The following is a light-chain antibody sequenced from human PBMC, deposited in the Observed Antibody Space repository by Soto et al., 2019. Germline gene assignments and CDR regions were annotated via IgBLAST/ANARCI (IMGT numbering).Light chain of an antibody. CDR1: ESVSTN. CDR2: GAS. J-gene: IGKJ1*01. Sequence: EIEMTQSPATLSLAPGERVTLSCRASESVSTNLAWYQQKAGQAPRLLIYGASTRATGIPARFSGSGSGTEFTLTISGLQSEDFAVYYCQQYTIGRTFGQGPKV. CDR3: QQYTIGRT. V-gene: IGKV3-15*01.